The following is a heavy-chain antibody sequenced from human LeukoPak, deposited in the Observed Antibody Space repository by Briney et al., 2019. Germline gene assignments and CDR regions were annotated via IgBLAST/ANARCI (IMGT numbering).Heavy chain of an antibody. D-gene: IGHD1-26*01. CDR1: GGSFSGYY. CDR2: INHSGST. CDR3: ARGVPVGATTYNWFDP. Sequence: SETLSLTCAVSGGSFSGYYWSWIRQPPGKGLEWIGEINHSGSTNYNPSPKSRVTISVDTSKNQFSLKLSSVTAADTAVYYCARGVPVGATTYNWFDPWGQETLVTVSS. V-gene: IGHV4-34*01. J-gene: IGHJ5*02.